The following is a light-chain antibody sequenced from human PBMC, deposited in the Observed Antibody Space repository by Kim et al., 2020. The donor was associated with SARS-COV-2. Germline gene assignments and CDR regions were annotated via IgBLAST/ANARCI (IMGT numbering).Light chain of an antibody. V-gene: IGLV4-69*01. CDR1: SGHSSYA. CDR2: INSDGSH. Sequence: QLVLTQSPSASASLGASVKLTCTLSSGHSSYAIAWHQQQPEKGPRYLMKINSDGSHSKGDGIPDRFSGSSSGAERYLTISSLQSEDDADYYCQTWGTGWVFGGGTQLTAL. CDR3: QTWGTGWV. J-gene: IGLJ3*02.